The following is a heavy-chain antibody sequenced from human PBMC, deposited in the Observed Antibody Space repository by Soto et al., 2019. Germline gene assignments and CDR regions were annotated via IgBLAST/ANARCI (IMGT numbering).Heavy chain of an antibody. V-gene: IGHV4-59*08. J-gene: IGHJ6*03. D-gene: IGHD3-9*01. Sequence: SETQCLTCTVAGGYIRSYGWSWIRQKPGKGLEWIGYIYYSGSTNYNPSLKSRVTISVDTSKNQFSLKLSSVTAADPAVYYCGKRRYDIFPKRGDYYYYMDVWGKGTTVTVSS. CDR3: GKRRYDIFPKRGDYYYYMDV. CDR1: GGYIRSYG. CDR2: IYYSGST.